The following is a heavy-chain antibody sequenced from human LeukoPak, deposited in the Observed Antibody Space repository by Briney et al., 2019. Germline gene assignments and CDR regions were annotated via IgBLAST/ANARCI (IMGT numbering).Heavy chain of an antibody. V-gene: IGHV3-23*01. CDR1: GFTFSNYA. D-gene: IGHD6-19*01. J-gene: IGHJ3*02. CDR3: TRDEGLVAGIWRALDI. Sequence: GGSLRLSCAASGFTFSNYAMNWIRQAPGKGLEWVSHITGSGDHSYYTDSVKGRFTLSRDNSKNTLFLQMNSLRAEDTAVYYRTRDEGLVAGIWRALDIWGQGTMVTVSS. CDR2: ITGSGDHS.